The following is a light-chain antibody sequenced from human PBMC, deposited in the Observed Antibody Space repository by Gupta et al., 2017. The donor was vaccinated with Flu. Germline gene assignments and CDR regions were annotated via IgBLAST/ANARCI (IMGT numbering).Light chain of an antibody. J-gene: IGLJ3*02. Sequence: QSVLTQPPSASGNPGQRVILSCSGSSSNIGSNYVYWYQQLPGTAPKLLIYRNNQRPSGVPDRFSGSKSGTSASLAISGLRSEDEADYYCAAWDDSLSGLWVFGGGTKLTVL. CDR2: RNN. CDR1: SSNIGSNY. V-gene: IGLV1-47*01. CDR3: AAWDDSLSGLWV.